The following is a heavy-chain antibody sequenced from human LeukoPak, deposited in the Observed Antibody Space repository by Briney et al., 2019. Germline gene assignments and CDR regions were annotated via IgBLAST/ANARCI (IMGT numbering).Heavy chain of an antibody. J-gene: IGHJ5*02. CDR3: AIWRGLGYCSSTSCFRFDP. V-gene: IGHV4-59*01. D-gene: IGHD2-2*01. CDR1: GGSISSYY. Sequence: SETLSLTCTVSGGSISSYYWSWIRQPPGKGLEWIGYIYYSGSTNYNPSLKSRVTISVDTSKNQFSLKLSSVTAADTAVYYCAIWRGLGYCSSTSCFRFDPWGEGTLVTVSS. CDR2: IYYSGST.